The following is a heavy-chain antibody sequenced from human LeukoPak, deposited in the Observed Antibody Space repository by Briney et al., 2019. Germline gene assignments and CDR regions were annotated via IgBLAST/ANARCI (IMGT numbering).Heavy chain of an antibody. V-gene: IGHV3-23*01. CDR3: ARGWVVATGAFDI. Sequence: PGGSLRLSCAASGFTFSSYVMSWVRQAPGKGLEWVSSISNSGGSTYYADSVKGRFTISRDNSKNTLYLQMNSLRAEDTAVYYCARGWVVATGAFDIWGQGTMVTVSS. J-gene: IGHJ3*02. D-gene: IGHD2-15*01. CDR1: GFTFSSYV. CDR2: ISNSGGST.